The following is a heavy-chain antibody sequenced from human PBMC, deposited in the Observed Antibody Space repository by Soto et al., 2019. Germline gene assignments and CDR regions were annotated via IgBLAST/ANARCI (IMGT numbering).Heavy chain of an antibody. J-gene: IGHJ4*02. D-gene: IGHD2-8*02. Sequence: QVQLVQSGAEVKEAGAAVRVSCKTSGYIFTDHLVHWVRQSPGQGLEWVGWVHPDSGGTTVAQRFQDRVTMTADTSISTAYMELTRLRPDDTAIFYCARSAQGFFHVTGISFYCDHWGQGTPGTVSS. CDR2: VHPDSGGT. CDR3: ARSAQGFFHVTGISFYCDH. V-gene: IGHV1-2*02. CDR1: GYIFTDHL.